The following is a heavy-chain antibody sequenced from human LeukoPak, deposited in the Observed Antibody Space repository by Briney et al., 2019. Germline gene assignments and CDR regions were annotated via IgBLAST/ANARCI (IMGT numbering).Heavy chain of an antibody. V-gene: IGHV4-61*02. CDR3: ASFRYRWVAASPHDAFDI. CDR1: GGSISSGSYY. Sequence: PSETLSLTCTVSGGSISSGSYYWSWIRQPAGKGLEWIGRIYTSGSTNYNPSLKSRVTISVDTSKNQFSLKLSSVTAADTAVYYCASFRYRWVAASPHDAFDIWGQGTMVTVSS. J-gene: IGHJ3*02. D-gene: IGHD3-16*02. CDR2: IYTSGST.